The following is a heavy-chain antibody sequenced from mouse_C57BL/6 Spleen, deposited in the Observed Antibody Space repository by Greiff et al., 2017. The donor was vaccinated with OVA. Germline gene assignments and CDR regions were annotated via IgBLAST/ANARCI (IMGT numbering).Heavy chain of an antibody. V-gene: IGHV5-4*01. CDR2: ISDGGSYT. J-gene: IGHJ2*01. Sequence: EVKLVESGGGLVKPGGSLKLSCAASGFTFSSYAMSWVRQTPEKRLEWVATISDGGSYTYYPDNVKGRFTISRDNAKNNLYLQMSHLKSEDTAMYYCARDRGLDYWGQGTTLTVSS. D-gene: IGHD3-1*01. CDR1: GFTFSSYA. CDR3: ARDRGLDY.